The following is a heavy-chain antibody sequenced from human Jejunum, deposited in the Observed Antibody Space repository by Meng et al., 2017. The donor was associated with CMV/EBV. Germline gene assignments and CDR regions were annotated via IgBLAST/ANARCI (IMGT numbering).Heavy chain of an antibody. CDR2: IYSGEST. Sequence: SGGASGFIFSDYYMSWVRQAPGKGLEWVSAIYSGESTYYADSVKGRFTISRDNSKNTLYLQMNSLRAEDTAVYYCAKKYSGSFDYWGQGTLVTVSS. CDR3: AKKYSGSFDY. D-gene: IGHD1-26*01. V-gene: IGHV3-53*01. CDR1: GFIFSDYY. J-gene: IGHJ4*02.